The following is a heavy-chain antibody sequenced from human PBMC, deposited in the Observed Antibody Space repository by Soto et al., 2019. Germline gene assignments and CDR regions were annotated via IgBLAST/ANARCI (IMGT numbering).Heavy chain of an antibody. V-gene: IGHV1-69*12. J-gene: IGHJ4*02. CDR2: IIPMFGIT. CDR1: GGTLSSYG. D-gene: IGHD2-15*01. CDR3: ASDRGYGRVN. Sequence: QVQLVQSGAEVKKPGSSVKVSCNVSGGTLSSYGFNWVRQAPGQGLEWMGGIIPMFGITNHTQKFQDRITISADASTNTAYMELRSLGADDTAIYYCASDRGYGRVNWGQGTLLTVSS.